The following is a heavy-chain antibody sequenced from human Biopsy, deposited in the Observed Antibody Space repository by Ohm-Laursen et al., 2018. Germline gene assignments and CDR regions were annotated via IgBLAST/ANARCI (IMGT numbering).Heavy chain of an antibody. Sequence: SDTLSLTCTVSGGSISSDYWSWIRQTPGKGLEWIEYIYYSGSTNYNPSLKSRVTISVDTSKNQFSLRLNSVTAADTAVYYCARATNSTGWPYHYFYGMDVWGQGTTVTVSS. CDR2: IYYSGST. D-gene: IGHD2/OR15-2a*01. CDR1: GGSISSDY. CDR3: ARATNSTGWPYHYFYGMDV. J-gene: IGHJ6*02. V-gene: IGHV4-59*07.